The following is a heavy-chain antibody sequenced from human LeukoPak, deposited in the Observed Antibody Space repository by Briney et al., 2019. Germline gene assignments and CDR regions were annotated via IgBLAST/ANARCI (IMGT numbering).Heavy chain of an antibody. V-gene: IGHV1-3*01. J-gene: IGHJ3*02. D-gene: IGHD2-15*01. CDR2: INAGNGNT. Sequence: GASVKVSCKASGYTFTGYAMNWVRQAPGQGLEWMGWINAGNGNTKYSQKFQGRVTITRDTSASTAYMELSSLRSEDTAVYYCARGIVVVVAAGAFDIWGQGTMVTVSS. CDR1: GYTFTGYA. CDR3: ARGIVVVVAAGAFDI.